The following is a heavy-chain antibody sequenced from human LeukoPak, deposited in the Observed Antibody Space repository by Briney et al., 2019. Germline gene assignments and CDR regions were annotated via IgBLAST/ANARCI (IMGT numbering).Heavy chain of an antibody. CDR1: GGTFSSYA. V-gene: IGHV1-69*04. CDR3: ARGNTSHCYTRGFDCYYYGMDV. Sequence: GASVKVSCKASGGTFSSYAISWVRQAPGQGLEWMGRIIPIFGIANYAQKFQGRVTITADKSTSTAYMELSSLRSEDTAVYYCARGNTSHCYTRGFDCYYYGMDVWGQGTRSPSP. D-gene: IGHD2-2*02. J-gene: IGHJ6*02. CDR2: IIPIFGIA.